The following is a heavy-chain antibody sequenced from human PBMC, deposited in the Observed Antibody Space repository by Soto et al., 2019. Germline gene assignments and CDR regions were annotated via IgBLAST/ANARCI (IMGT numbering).Heavy chain of an antibody. Sequence: SETLSLTCNVSGGSISSYYWSWIRQPPGKGLEWIGYIYYSGSTNYNPSLKSRVTISVDTSKNQFSLNLSSVTAADTAVYYCARRWGRSFDYWGQGTLVTVSS. CDR1: GGSISSYY. D-gene: IGHD2-15*01. CDR2: IYYSGST. CDR3: ARRWGRSFDY. J-gene: IGHJ4*02. V-gene: IGHV4-59*08.